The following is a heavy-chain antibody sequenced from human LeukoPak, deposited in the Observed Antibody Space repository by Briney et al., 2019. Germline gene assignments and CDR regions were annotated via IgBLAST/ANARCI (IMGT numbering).Heavy chain of an antibody. CDR2: INHSGST. V-gene: IGHV4-34*01. J-gene: IGHJ4*02. D-gene: IGHD3-10*01. CDR3: ARGRGQGY. Sequence: SETLSLTCAVYGGSFSGYCWSWIRQPPGKGLEWIGEINHSGSTNYNPSLKSRVTISVDTSKNQFSLKLSSVTAADTAVYYCARGRGQGYWGQGTLVTVSS. CDR1: GGSFSGYC.